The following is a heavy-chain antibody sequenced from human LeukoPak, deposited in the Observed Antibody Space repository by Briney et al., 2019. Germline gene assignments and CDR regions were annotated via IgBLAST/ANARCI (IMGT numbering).Heavy chain of an antibody. J-gene: IGHJ4*02. CDR1: GYSISSGYY. CDR3: ARELRYCSSTSCQANFDY. D-gene: IGHD2-2*01. Sequence: SETLSLACTVSGYSISSGYYWGWIRQPPGKGLEWIGSIYHSGSTYYNPSLKSRVTISVDTSKNQFSLKLSSVTAADTAVYYCARELRYCSSTSCQANFDYWGQGTLVTVSS. CDR2: IYHSGST. V-gene: IGHV4-38-2*02.